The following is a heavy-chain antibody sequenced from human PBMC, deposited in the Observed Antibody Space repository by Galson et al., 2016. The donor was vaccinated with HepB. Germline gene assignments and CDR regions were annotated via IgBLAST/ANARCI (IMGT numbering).Heavy chain of an antibody. CDR2: TYYRSKWYY. Sequence: CAISGDSVSSIDAAWNWIRQSPSGGLEWLGRTYYRSKWYYDYAVSVKSRMTINPDTSKNQLSLQLNSVTPEDTAVYYCARDRASWDGQHAGSFDYWGQGTLVTVSS. CDR1: GDSVSSIDAA. D-gene: IGHD5-24*01. CDR3: ARDRASWDGQHAGSFDY. J-gene: IGHJ4*02. V-gene: IGHV6-1*01.